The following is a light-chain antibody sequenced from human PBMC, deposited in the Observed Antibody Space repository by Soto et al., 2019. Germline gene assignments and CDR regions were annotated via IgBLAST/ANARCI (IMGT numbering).Light chain of an antibody. Sequence: QAVVTQPPSVSAAPGQKVTISCSRSSSNIGNNYVSWYQQLPRTAPKLLIYDNNNRPSGIPDRFSGSKSGTSATLGITGLQTGDEADYFCGTWDSSLSAVVFGGGTKVTVL. CDR1: SSNIGNNY. CDR2: DNN. V-gene: IGLV1-51*01. J-gene: IGLJ2*01. CDR3: GTWDSSLSAVV.